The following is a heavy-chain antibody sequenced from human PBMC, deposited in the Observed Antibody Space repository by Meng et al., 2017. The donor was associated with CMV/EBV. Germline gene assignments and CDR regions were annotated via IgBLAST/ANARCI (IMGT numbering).Heavy chain of an antibody. CDR3: AHRGSYGYHGY. J-gene: IGHJ4*02. D-gene: IGHD5-18*01. CDR1: GLSLSTSGVG. Sequence: LQQSCPTLHNPTQTLTLTCIFHGLSLSTSGVGVVWFRQHPGKALEWLALIYWDDDKRYSPSLKSRLTITKDTSKNQVVLTMTNMDPVDTATYYCAHRGSYGYHGYWGQGTLVTVSS. V-gene: IGHV2-5*02. CDR2: IYWDDDK.